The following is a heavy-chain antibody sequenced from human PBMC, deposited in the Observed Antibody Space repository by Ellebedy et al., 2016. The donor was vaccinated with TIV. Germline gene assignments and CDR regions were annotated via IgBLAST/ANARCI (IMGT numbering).Heavy chain of an antibody. CDR2: ISSSSNTI. J-gene: IGHJ4*02. CDR1: GFTFSDYY. Sequence: GESLKISCAASGFTFSDYYMNWVRQAPGRGLEWVSYISSSSNTIYYADSVKGRFTISRYNAKNSRYLQMKSLRAEDTAVYYCATYGLDYWGQGTLVTVSS. CDR3: ATYGLDY. V-gene: IGHV3-48*01. D-gene: IGHD3-10*01.